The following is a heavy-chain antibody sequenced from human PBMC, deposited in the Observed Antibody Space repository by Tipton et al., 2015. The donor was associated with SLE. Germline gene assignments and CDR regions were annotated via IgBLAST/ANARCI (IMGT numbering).Heavy chain of an antibody. D-gene: IGHD1-20*01. CDR1: GFRFTTYW. CDR3: ARGGNNWNEAGY. CDR2: INQDGSEK. J-gene: IGHJ4*02. V-gene: IGHV3-7*01. Sequence: SLRLSCAASGFRFTTYWMTWVRQAPGKGLEWVANINQDGSEKYHVDSVKGRFTISRDNAKTSLYLQMNSLRAEDTAVYYCARGGNNWNEAGYWGQGTLVTVSS.